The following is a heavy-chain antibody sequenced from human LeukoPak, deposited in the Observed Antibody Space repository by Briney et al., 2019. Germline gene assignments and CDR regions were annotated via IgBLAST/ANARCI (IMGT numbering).Heavy chain of an antibody. Sequence: GGSLRLSCAASGFTFSSYGMHWVRQAPGKGLEWVAFIRYDGSNKYYADSVKGRFTISRDNSKNMLYLQMNSLRAEDTAVYYCAKADGGQWPSSYYYYYMDVWGKGTTVTVSS. CDR1: GFTFSSYG. D-gene: IGHD6-19*01. J-gene: IGHJ6*03. CDR3: AKADGGQWPSSYYYYYMDV. V-gene: IGHV3-30*02. CDR2: IRYDGSNK.